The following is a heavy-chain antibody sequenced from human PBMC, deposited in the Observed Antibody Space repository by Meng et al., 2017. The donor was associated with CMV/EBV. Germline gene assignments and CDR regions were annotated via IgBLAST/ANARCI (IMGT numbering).Heavy chain of an antibody. V-gene: IGHV4-38-2*02. D-gene: IGHD2-2*01. CDR2: IYHSGST. Sequence: ETLSLTCTVSGYSISSGYYWGWIRQPPGKGLEWIGSIYHSGSTYYNPSLKSRVTISVDTSKNQFSLKLSSVTAADTAVYYCARDQLTGMDVWGQGTTVTVSS. J-gene: IGHJ6*02. CDR1: GYSISSGYY. CDR3: ARDQLTGMDV.